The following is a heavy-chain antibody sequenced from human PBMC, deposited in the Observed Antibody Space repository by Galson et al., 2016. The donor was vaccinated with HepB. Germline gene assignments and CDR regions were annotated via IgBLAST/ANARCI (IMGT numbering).Heavy chain of an antibody. CDR3: STTYCGGDCYHVYAFDF. J-gene: IGHJ3*01. Sequence: ETLSLTCTVSGDSISKYYCSWIRQPPGKALEWIGYTHYSGSTDYNSSLKSRITMSVDTSKNQFSLKLSSVTAADTALYYCSTTYCGGDCYHVYAFDFWGQGTMVTVSS. D-gene: IGHD2-21*02. V-gene: IGHV4-59*03. CDR1: GDSISKYY. CDR2: THYSGST.